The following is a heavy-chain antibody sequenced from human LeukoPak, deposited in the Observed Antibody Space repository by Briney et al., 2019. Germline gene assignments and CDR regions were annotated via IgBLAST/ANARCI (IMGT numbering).Heavy chain of an antibody. CDR2: INPNSGGT. V-gene: IGHV1-2*02. CDR3: ARDQTGTYYYYYYMDV. Sequence: GASVKVSCKASGYTFTGYYMHWVRQAPGQGLEWMGWINPNSGGTNYAQKFQGRVTMTRDTSISTAYMELSRLRSDDTAVYYCARDQTGTYYYYYYMDVWGKGTTVTVSS. CDR1: GYTFTGYY. J-gene: IGHJ6*03. D-gene: IGHD1-1*01.